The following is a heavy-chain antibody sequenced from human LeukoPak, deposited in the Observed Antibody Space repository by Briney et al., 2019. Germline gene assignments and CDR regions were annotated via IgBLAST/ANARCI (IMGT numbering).Heavy chain of an antibody. CDR1: GFTFSSYW. J-gene: IGHJ3*02. V-gene: IGHV3-74*01. CDR3: AKDYYDILTGFYIGGAFDI. Sequence: GGSLRLSCAASGFTFSSYWMHWDRQAPGKGLVWVSRIKTDGSTTNYGDSVKGRFTISRDNAKNTLYLQMNSLRAEDTAVYYCAKDYYDILTGFYIGGAFDIWGQGTKVTVSS. CDR2: IKTDGSTT. D-gene: IGHD3-9*01.